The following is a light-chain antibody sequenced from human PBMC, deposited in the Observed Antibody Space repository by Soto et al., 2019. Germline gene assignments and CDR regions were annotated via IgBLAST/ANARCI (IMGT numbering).Light chain of an antibody. CDR2: SAS. Sequence: DIQMTQSPSTLSASVGDRLTLTCRANQSISSWLSWYQQKPGKAPKLLIYSASSLQSGVPSRFSGSGSGTDFTLTISSLQPEDFATYYCLKGYSTSRTCGQGTKVDIK. CDR3: LKGYSTSRT. V-gene: IGKV1-39*01. J-gene: IGKJ1*01. CDR1: QSISSW.